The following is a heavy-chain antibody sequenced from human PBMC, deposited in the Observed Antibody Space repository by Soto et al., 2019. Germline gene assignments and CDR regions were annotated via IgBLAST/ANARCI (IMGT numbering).Heavy chain of an antibody. CDR3: ARDSGYSSSWYVYYMDV. CDR2: ISSSSSYI. CDR1: GFTFSSYS. J-gene: IGHJ6*03. D-gene: IGHD6-13*01. Sequence: GGSLRLSCAASGFTFSSYSMNWVRQAPGKGLEWVSSISSSSSYIYYADSGKGRFTISRDNAKNSLYLQMNSLRAEDTAVYYCARDSGYSSSWYVYYMDVWGKGTTVTVSS. V-gene: IGHV3-21*01.